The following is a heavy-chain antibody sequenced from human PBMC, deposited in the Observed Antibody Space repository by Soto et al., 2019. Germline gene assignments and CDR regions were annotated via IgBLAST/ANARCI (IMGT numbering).Heavy chain of an antibody. CDR1: GGSITSNNW. D-gene: IGHD4-17*01. V-gene: IGHV4-4*02. CDR3: ARAGDSALTGTFDV. Sequence: QVQLQESGPGLVKPSGTLSLTCAVSGGSITSNNWCSWVRQPPGKGLEWIGEIYHSRSTNYNPSLKSRVNMSVDKSKNQFSLNLYSVTAADTALYYCARAGDSALTGTFDVWGRGTMVTVSS. J-gene: IGHJ3*01. CDR2: IYHSRST.